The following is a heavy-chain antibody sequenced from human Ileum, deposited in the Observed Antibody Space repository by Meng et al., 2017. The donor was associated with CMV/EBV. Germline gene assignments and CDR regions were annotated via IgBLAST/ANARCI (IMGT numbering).Heavy chain of an antibody. CDR3: VREIEGERGIAVAGSFGDY. CDR1: TKYA. CDR2: INPHTGNT. V-gene: IGHV7-4-1*02. D-gene: IGHD6-19*01. Sequence: TKYAMNWVRQAPGQGLEWMGWINPHTGNTTYAQGFTGRFVFSLDTSVSTTYLQISNLKAEDTAVYYCVREIEGERGIAVAGSFGDYWGQGTLVTVS. J-gene: IGHJ4*02.